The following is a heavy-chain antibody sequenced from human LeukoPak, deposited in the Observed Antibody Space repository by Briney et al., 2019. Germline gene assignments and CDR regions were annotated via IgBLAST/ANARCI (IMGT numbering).Heavy chain of an antibody. CDR2: IRYDGSNK. CDR1: GFTFSSYG. Sequence: GGSLRLSCAASGFTFSSYGMHWVRQAPGKGLEGVAFIRYDGSNKYYADSVKGRFTISRDNSKNTLYLKMNSLRAEDTAVYYCAKDSTYYDSSGYPDAFDIWGQGTMVTVSS. D-gene: IGHD3-22*01. CDR3: AKDSTYYDSSGYPDAFDI. J-gene: IGHJ3*02. V-gene: IGHV3-30*02.